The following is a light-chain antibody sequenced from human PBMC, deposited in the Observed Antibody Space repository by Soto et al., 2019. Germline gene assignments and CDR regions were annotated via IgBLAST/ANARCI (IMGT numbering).Light chain of an antibody. J-gene: IGLJ1*01. CDR3: SSYAGSNNYV. CDR2: EVS. V-gene: IGLV2-8*01. CDR1: SSDVGGYNY. Sequence: QSVLTQPPSASGSPGQSVTVSCTGTSSDVGGYNYVSWYQQHPGKAPKLMIYEVSKRPSGVPDRFSGSKSGNTASLTVSGLQAEDEADYYCSSYAGSNNYVFGTGTNVTVL.